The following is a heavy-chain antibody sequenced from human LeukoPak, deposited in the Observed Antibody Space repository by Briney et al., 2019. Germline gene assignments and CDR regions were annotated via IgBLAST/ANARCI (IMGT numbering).Heavy chain of an antibody. Sequence: GGSLRLSCAASGFTFSRYEMNWVRQAPGEGLEWVSYISSSGSPISYADSVKGRFTISRDNAKNSLYLQMNSLRAEDTAVYYCARLTLFPVAGDGGWYWGQGTLVTVSS. CDR2: ISSSGSPI. J-gene: IGHJ4*02. V-gene: IGHV3-48*03. D-gene: IGHD6-19*01. CDR1: GFTFSRYE. CDR3: ARLTLFPVAGDGGWY.